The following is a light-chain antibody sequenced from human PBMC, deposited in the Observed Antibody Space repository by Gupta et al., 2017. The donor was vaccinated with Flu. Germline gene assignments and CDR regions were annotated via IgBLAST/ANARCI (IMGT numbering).Light chain of an antibody. J-gene: IGKJ2*01. V-gene: IGKV3-15*01. CDR1: QSVSNN. CDR3: QQYNSWPVT. CDR2: GAS. Sequence: IVMTQSPGTLSVFPGQRATLSCRASQSVSNNLAWHQQKPGQAPRLLIYGASTRATGIPARFSGIWSGTEFTLTISSRQSEDFAVYYCQQYNSWPVTFGQGTKVDIK.